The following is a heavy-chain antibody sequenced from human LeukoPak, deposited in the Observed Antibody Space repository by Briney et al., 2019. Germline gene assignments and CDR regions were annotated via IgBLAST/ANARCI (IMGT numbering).Heavy chain of an antibody. J-gene: IGHJ6*02. CDR3: ASSPYSSGWPRYYYYGMDV. Sequence: SQTLSLTCAISGDSVSINSAAWNWIRQSPSRGLEWLGRTYYRSKWYNDYAVSVKSRITIHPDTSKNQFSLQLHSVTPEDTAVYYCASSPYSSGWPRYYYYGMDVWGQGTTVTVSS. V-gene: IGHV6-1*01. D-gene: IGHD6-19*01. CDR2: TYYRSKWYN. CDR1: GDSVSINSAA.